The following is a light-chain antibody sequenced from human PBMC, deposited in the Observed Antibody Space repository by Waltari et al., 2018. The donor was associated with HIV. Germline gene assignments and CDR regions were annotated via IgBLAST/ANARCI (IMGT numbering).Light chain of an antibody. CDR1: SPNIGTNS. Sequence: QSVLTHPPSMPAGPGQHAPVASSGSSPNIGTNSVSWSQQFPGTATKLLLFDHNKRPSAIPDRFSGSKSGTSATLAIIGPQTGDEADYFCGTWDSSLTTWVFGGGTSLAVL. V-gene: IGLV1-51*01. CDR2: DHN. J-gene: IGLJ3*02. CDR3: GTWDSSLTTWV.